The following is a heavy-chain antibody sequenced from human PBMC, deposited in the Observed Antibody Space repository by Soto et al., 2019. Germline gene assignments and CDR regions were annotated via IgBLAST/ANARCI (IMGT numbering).Heavy chain of an antibody. D-gene: IGHD2-21*02. V-gene: IGHV1-69*01. J-gene: IGHJ6*02. CDR3: ARRYCASDNCPLLYYFVDL. CDR2: IIPVFRSA. CDR1: GGTFNKFA. Sequence: VQLVQSGAEVKKTGSSVKVSGKASGGTFNKFAFSWVRQAPGQGFEWMGGIIPVFRSANYAQRFRGRIPITADENTSTVYLYLNDLRSDDTAVYYCARRYCASDNCPLLYYFVDLCCLGTTVTVSS.